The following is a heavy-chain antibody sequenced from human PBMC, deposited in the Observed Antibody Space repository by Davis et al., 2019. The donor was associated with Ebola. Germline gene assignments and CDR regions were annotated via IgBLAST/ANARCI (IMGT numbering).Heavy chain of an antibody. Sequence: GESLKISCAASGFTFSSYWMSWVRQAPGKGLEWVANIKQDGSEIYYVDSVKGRFTISRDNAKNSLYLQMNSLRAEDTAVYYCARGGWYYFDSWGQGTLVTVSS. CDR3: ARGGWYYFDS. CDR1: GFTFSSYW. D-gene: IGHD6-19*01. V-gene: IGHV3-7*01. J-gene: IGHJ4*02. CDR2: IKQDGSEI.